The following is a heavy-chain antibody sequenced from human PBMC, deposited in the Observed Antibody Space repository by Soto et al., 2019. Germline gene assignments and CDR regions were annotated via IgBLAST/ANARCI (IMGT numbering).Heavy chain of an antibody. J-gene: IGHJ4*02. V-gene: IGHV1-69*01. CDR3: ATWAGLVTYRGFIGPLAF. CDR1: GSTFSKRS. D-gene: IGHD2-21*01. Sequence: QVHLVQSGAEVKKPGSSVKISCRASGSTFSKRSITWVRQAPGRGFEWMAGLTPAFGTTNFARKFQGRLTITADEPTTTAYLELCSLTSEDTAVYHCATWAGLVTYRGFIGPLAFWGQGTLVTVSS. CDR2: LTPAFGTT.